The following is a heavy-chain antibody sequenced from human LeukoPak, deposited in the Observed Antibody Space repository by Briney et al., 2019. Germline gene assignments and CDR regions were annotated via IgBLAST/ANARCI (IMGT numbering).Heavy chain of an antibody. D-gene: IGHD4-17*01. CDR2: IMPLFGTA. CDR1: GGTFNNSA. V-gene: IGHV1-69*05. J-gene: IGHJ5*02. Sequence: GASVKVSCKTSGGTFNNSAISWVRQAPGQGLEWLGGIMPLFGTAGYAQKFQGRVTITKDESTRTVYLELTGLTSDDTAVYYCARDVHDDYGSGWFDPWGQGTLVSVSS. CDR3: ARDVHDDYGSGWFDP.